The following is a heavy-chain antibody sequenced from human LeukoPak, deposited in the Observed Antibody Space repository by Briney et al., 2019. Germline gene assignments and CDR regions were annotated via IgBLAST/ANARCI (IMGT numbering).Heavy chain of an antibody. D-gene: IGHD2-2*01. J-gene: IGHJ4*02. Sequence: VASVNVSCKASGYTFTGYYMHGVPQAPGQGLEWMGWINPNSGGTNYAQKFQGRVTMTRDTSISTAYMEMSRLRSDDTAVYYCASFTYQPNDYWGQGTLATVSS. CDR1: GYTFTGYY. V-gene: IGHV1-2*03. CDR3: ASFTYQPNDY. CDR2: INPNSGGT.